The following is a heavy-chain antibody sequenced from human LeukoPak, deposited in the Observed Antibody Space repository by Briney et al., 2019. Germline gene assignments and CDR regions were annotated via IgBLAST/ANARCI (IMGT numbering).Heavy chain of an antibody. J-gene: IGHJ4*02. Sequence: GGSLRLSCAVSGFTFGDYYMSWIRQSPGKGLEWISYISNTGGTIYYGDSMQGRFTISRDNAKYSLYLQVNSLRAEDTALYYCARNHPLRNDGWPLFDYWGQGTLVTVSS. CDR2: ISNTGGTI. CDR3: ARNHPLRNDGWPLFDY. D-gene: IGHD1-1*01. CDR1: GFTFGDYY. V-gene: IGHV3-11*01.